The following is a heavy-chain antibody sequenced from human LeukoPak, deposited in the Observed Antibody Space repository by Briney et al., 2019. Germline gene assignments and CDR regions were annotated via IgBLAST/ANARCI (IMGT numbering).Heavy chain of an antibody. J-gene: IGHJ3*02. V-gene: IGHV3-23*01. Sequence: GGSLRLSCAASGFTFSSYTMNWVRLAPGKGLEWVSTISGSGGSTYYADSVKGWFTISRDNSKNTLFLQMNSLRAEDTAVYYCAKDYNYDSSGYYYPGDAFDIWGQGTMVTVSS. CDR1: GFTFSSYT. D-gene: IGHD3-22*01. CDR2: ISGSGGST. CDR3: AKDYNYDSSGYYYPGDAFDI.